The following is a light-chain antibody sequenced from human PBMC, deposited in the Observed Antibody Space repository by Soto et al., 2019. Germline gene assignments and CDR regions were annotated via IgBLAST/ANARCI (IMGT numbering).Light chain of an antibody. Sequence: DIQMTQSPPSLSASVGDRVTISCRASQGVSRWLAWYQHKSGKAPKVLIYGASRLQSGVPSRYSGSGVGTDFTLTISGLQPEDFATYYCQQSYSSPYTVGPGTKVDSK. CDR2: GAS. CDR1: QGVSRW. CDR3: QQSYSSPYT. V-gene: IGKV1-39*01. J-gene: IGKJ3*01.